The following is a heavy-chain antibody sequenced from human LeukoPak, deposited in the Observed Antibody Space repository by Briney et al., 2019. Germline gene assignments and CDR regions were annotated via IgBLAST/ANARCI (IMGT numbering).Heavy chain of an antibody. J-gene: IGHJ4*02. V-gene: IGHV3-30*03. D-gene: IGHD4-17*01. Sequence: GGSLRLSCAASGFTFSSFGMHWVRQAPGKGLEGVAVISYDGSNKYSADSVKGRFTISRDNSKNTLYLQMNSLRAEDTAVYYCATDHGFHYGAYFDYWGQGTLVTVSS. CDR1: GFTFSSFG. CDR2: ISYDGSNK. CDR3: ATDHGFHYGAYFDY.